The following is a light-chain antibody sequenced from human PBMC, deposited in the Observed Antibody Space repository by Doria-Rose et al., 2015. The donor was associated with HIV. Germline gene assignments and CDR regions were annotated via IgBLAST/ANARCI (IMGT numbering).Light chain of an antibody. J-gene: IGKJ1*01. CDR1: QSFSSTY. CDR3: HQYGTSWT. CDR2: DGS. V-gene: IGKV3-20*01. Sequence: EIVLTQSPGTLSLSPGERATLSCRASQSFSSTYLAWYQQKPGQAPSLLIYDGSTRATGIPDRLSASGPGTDFTLTINRLEPEDFALYYCHQYGTSWTFGQGTKVEI.